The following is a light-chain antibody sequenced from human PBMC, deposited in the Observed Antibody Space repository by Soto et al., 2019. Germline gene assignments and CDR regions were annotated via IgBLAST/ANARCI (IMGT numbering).Light chain of an antibody. Sequence: IRMTQSPSSLSASTGDSVTITCRASQGISSYLAWYQQKPGKAPKLLIYAASTLQSGVPSRFSGSGSGTDFTLTISCLQSEDFATYYCQQYYSYPRTFGQGTKVDIK. V-gene: IGKV1-8*01. CDR2: AAS. CDR1: QGISSY. CDR3: QQYYSYPRT. J-gene: IGKJ1*01.